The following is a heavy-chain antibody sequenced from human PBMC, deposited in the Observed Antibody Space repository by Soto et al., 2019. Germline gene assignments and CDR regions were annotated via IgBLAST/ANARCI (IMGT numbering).Heavy chain of an antibody. Sequence: SETLSLTCTVSGGSIRRADYYWSWIRQPPGKGLEWIGHIFYSGSTYYNPSLKSRINMSVDTSKNQFSLKLSSVTAADTAVYYWGRAVGTTISNWLDPWGQGTLVTVAS. V-gene: IGHV4-30-4*01. CDR3: GRAVGTTISNWLDP. J-gene: IGHJ5*02. D-gene: IGHD1-26*01. CDR2: IFYSGST. CDR1: GGSIRRADYY.